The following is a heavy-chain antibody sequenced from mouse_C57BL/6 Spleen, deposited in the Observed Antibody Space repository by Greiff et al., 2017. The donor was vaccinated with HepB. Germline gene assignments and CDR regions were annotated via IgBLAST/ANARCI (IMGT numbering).Heavy chain of an antibody. CDR3: ARWRYYGSSSYAMDY. Sequence: LVESGPELVKPGASVKISCKASGYAFSSSWMNWVKQRPGKGLEWIGRIYPGDGDTNYNGKFKGKATLTADKSSSTAYMQLSSLTSEDSAVYFCARWRYYGSSSYAMDYWGQGTSVTVSS. V-gene: IGHV1-82*01. D-gene: IGHD1-1*01. CDR2: IYPGDGDT. CDR1: GYAFSSSW. J-gene: IGHJ4*01.